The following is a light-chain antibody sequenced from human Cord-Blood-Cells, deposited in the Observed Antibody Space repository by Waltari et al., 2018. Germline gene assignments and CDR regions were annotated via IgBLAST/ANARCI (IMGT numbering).Light chain of an antibody. CDR1: SSDGGGSNY. V-gene: IGLV2-11*01. Sequence: QSALTQPRSQSRSPGQSVTISCTGTSSDGGGSNYVSWYQQHPGKAPKLMIYDGSKRPSGVPDRFSGSKSGNPAPLTISGLQAEDEAAYYCCSYAGSYIYVVFGGGPKLTVL. J-gene: IGLJ2*01. CDR2: DGS. CDR3: CSYAGSYIYVV.